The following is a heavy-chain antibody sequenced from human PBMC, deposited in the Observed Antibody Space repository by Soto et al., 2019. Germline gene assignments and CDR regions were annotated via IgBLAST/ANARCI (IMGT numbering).Heavy chain of an antibody. CDR2: ISAYNGNT. CDR1: GYTFTSYG. J-gene: IGHJ6*03. Sequence: ASVKVSCKASGYTFTSYGISWVRQAPGQGLEWMGWISAYNGNTNYAQKLQGRVTMTTDTSTSTAYMELRSLRSDDTAVYYCARRSGYGGGYYYYYMDVWGKGTTVTVSS. D-gene: IGHD6-25*01. V-gene: IGHV1-18*01. CDR3: ARRSGYGGGYYYYYMDV.